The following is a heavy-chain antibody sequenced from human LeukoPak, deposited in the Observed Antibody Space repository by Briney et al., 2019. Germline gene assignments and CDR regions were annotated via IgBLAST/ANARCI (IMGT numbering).Heavy chain of an antibody. J-gene: IGHJ4*02. CDR3: AKDYYGSGSYYNPPFDY. D-gene: IGHD3-10*01. CDR2: ISYDGSNK. Sequence: QAGRSLRLSCAASGFTFSSYAMHWVRQAPGKGLEWVAVISYDGSNKYYADSVKGRFTISRDNSKNTLYLQMNSLRAEDTAVYYCAKDYYGSGSYYNPPFDYWGQGTLVTVSS. CDR1: GFTFSSYA. V-gene: IGHV3-30-3*01.